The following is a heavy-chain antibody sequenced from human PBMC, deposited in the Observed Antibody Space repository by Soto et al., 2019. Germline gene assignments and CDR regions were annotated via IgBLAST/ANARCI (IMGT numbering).Heavy chain of an antibody. CDR1: GGTFSSYT. CDR3: ARDEAARPGDY. Sequence: ASVKVSCKASGGTFSSYTISWVRQAPGQGLEWMGRVIPILGIANYAQKFQGRVTITADKSTSTAYMELSSLRSEDTAVYYCARDEAARPGDYWGQGTLVTVS. J-gene: IGHJ4*02. D-gene: IGHD6-6*01. CDR2: VIPILGIA. V-gene: IGHV1-69*04.